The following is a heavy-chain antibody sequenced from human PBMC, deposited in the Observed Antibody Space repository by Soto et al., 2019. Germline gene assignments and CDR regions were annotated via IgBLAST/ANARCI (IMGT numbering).Heavy chain of an antibody. D-gene: IGHD6-13*01. Sequence: ASVKVSCKASGYTFPSYDINWVLQATGQGLEWMGWMNPNSGNTGYAQKFRGRVTMTRNTSISTAYMELSSLRSEDTAVYYCAREGPYSSSWFYYYYYYMDVWGKGTTVTVSS. CDR3: AREGPYSSSWFYYYYYYMDV. CDR2: MNPNSGNT. CDR1: GYTFPSYD. V-gene: IGHV1-8*01. J-gene: IGHJ6*03.